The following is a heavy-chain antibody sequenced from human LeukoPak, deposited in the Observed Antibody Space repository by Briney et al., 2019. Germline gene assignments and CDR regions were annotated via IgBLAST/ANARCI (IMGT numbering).Heavy chain of an antibody. J-gene: IGHJ4*02. CDR1: GFTVSSNY. V-gene: IGHV3-53*04. CDR2: IYRGGST. D-gene: IGHD3-22*01. Sequence: GGSLILSCAASGFTVSSNYMSWVRQAPGRGLEWVSVIYRGGSTYYADSVKGRFTISRHNSKNTLYLQMNSLRAEDTAMYYCARGGISSGYSLFDYWGQGTLVTVSS. CDR3: ARGGISSGYSLFDY.